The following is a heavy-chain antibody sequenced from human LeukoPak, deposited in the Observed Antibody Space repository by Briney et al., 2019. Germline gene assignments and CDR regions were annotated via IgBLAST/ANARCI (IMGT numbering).Heavy chain of an antibody. CDR3: AREDLKGMDV. V-gene: IGHV3-21*01. J-gene: IGHJ6*02. CDR1: GFTLSSYS. Sequence: GGSLRLSCAASGFTLSSYSMNWVRQAPGKGLEWVSSISSSSSYIYYADSVKGRFTISRDNAKNSLYLLMNSLRAEDTAVYYCAREDLKGMDVWGQGTTVTVSS. CDR2: ISSSSSYI.